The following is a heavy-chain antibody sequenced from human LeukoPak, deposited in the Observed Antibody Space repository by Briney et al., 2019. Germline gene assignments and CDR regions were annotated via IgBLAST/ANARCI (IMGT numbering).Heavy chain of an antibody. CDR2: ITTAGEP. CDR1: GFTFTSSD. CDR3: ARGQTSSWRNLWYFDL. J-gene: IGHJ2*01. D-gene: IGHD6-13*01. V-gene: IGHV3-13*05. Sequence: GGSLRLSCAASGFTFTSSDMHWVRQTTGKGLEWVAVITTAGEPYYSGSVKGRFTISRENAKNSLYLEMNSLRAGDMAVYYCARGQTSSWRNLWYFDLWGRGTLVTVSS.